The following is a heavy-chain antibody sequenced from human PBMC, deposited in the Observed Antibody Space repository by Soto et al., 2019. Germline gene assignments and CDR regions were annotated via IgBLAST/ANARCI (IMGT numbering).Heavy chain of an antibody. CDR1: GFSLTNYG. CDR2: MWYDGSKQ. V-gene: IGHV3-33*01. J-gene: IGHJ4*02. D-gene: IGHD3-16*01. Sequence: QVQLVESGGGVVQPGRSLGLSCVASGFSLTNYGMHWVRQAPGKGLEWVAVMWYDGSKQYYGDSVKGRFTISRDISKNTLYLQMNNLRAEDTAVYYCARNPDYAIECDYWGQGTLVTVSS. CDR3: ARNPDYAIECDY.